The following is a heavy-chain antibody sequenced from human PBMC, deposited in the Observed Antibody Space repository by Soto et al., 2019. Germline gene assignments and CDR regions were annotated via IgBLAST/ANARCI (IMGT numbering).Heavy chain of an antibody. Sequence: SEPLCLTWSVAGGSIGSSSSYWGWIRQPPGKGLEWIGSMSYSGSTYHNPSLKSRVTLSVDTSQSRFSLKLTSVTAADTAVYYCARHRVPSVYDPIPGCFDSWGQGILVTVSS. V-gene: IGHV4-39*01. D-gene: IGHD5-12*01. CDR1: GGSIGSSSSY. CDR3: ARHRVPSVYDPIPGCFDS. J-gene: IGHJ4*02. CDR2: MSYSGST.